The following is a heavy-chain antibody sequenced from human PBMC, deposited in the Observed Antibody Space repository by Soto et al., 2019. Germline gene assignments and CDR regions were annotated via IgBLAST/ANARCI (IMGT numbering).Heavy chain of an antibody. J-gene: IGHJ6*02. V-gene: IGHV1-69*13. CDR3: VRVGHDYSNYAPYYYYYGMDV. D-gene: IGHD4-4*01. CDR2: IIPIFGTT. Sequence: GASVKVSCKASGGTFSSYAINWVRQAPGQGLEWMGGIIPIFGTTNYAQKFQGRVTIAADESTSTAFMELSSLRSGDTAVYYCVRVGHDYSNYAPYYYYYGMDVWGQGTTVTVSS. CDR1: GGTFSSYA.